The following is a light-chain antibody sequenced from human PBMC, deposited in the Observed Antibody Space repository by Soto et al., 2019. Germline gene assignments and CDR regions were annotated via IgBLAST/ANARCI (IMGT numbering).Light chain of an antibody. V-gene: IGKV3-20*01. J-gene: IGKJ1*01. CDR2: GAS. CDR3: QQYVTSPRT. Sequence: EIVLTQSPGTLSLSPGERATLSCRASQSVTNNYLAWYQQKPGQAPRLLIYGASSRATAIPDRFSGSGSGTDFTLTISRLDPEDFAEYYCQQYVTSPRTFGQGTKVEIK. CDR1: QSVTNNY.